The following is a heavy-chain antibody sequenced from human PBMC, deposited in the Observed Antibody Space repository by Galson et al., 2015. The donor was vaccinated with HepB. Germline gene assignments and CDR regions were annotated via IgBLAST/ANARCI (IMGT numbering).Heavy chain of an antibody. D-gene: IGHD2-2*01. CDR1: GGTFSSYT. J-gene: IGHJ3*02. Sequence: SVKVSCKASGGTFSSYTISWVRQAPAQGLEWMGRIIPILGIANYAQKFQGRVTFTADKSTGTAYMELSSLRSEDTAVYYCARGGPQVVIKNDAFGIWGQGTMVTVSS. CDR2: IIPILGIA. V-gene: IGHV1-69*02. CDR3: ARGGPQVVIKNDAFGI.